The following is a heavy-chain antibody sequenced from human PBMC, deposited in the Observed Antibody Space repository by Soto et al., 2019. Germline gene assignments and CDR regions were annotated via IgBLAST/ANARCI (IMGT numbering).Heavy chain of an antibody. CDR3: ANGYCSGGSCYHSDYYFDY. V-gene: IGHV4-30-4*01. CDR2: IYYSGST. Sequence: PSETLSLTCTVSGGSISSGDYYWSWIRQPPGKGLEWIGYIYYSGSTYYNPSLKSRVTISVDTSKNQFSLKLSSVTAADTAVYYCANGYCSGGSCYHSDYYFDYWGQGTLVTVSS. J-gene: IGHJ4*02. D-gene: IGHD2-15*01. CDR1: GGSISSGDYY.